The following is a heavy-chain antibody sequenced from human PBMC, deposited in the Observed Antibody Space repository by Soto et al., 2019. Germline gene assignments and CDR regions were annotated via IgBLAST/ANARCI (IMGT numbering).Heavy chain of an antibody. CDR2: INAGNGNT. CDR1: GYKFSNYA. D-gene: IGHD2-21*02. V-gene: IGHV1-3*05. Sequence: QVQLVQSGAEEKKPGASVQVSCKASGYKFSNYAMHWVRQAPGQRLEWMGWINAGNGNTKYSQKFQGRVTITRDTLASTAYMELRSLRSEDTAVYYCARDGLYCGDDCYHYWYFDLWGRGTLVTVSS. J-gene: IGHJ2*01. CDR3: ARDGLYCGDDCYHYWYFDL.